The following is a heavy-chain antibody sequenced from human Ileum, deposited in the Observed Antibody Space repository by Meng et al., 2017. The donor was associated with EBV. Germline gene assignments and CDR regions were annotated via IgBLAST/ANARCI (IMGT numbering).Heavy chain of an antibody. V-gene: IGHV1-69*13. D-gene: IGHD1-14*01. CDR1: GGSFSTHT. J-gene: IGHJ4*02. CDR2: LIAVFDKT. Sequence: QVQLVQSGAEVKKPGSSVKGACKTSGGSFSTHTFSWVRQAPGQGLEWTGGLIAVFDKTKAAPRFQDRVTFTADESTSTAYMELSSLTFDDTAVYFCARGRRNEPLFDYWGQGTLVTVSS. CDR3: ARGRRNEPLFDY.